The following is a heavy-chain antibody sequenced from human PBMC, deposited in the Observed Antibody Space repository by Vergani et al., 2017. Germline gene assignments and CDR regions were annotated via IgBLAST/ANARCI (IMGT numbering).Heavy chain of an antibody. Sequence: QVQLQESGPGLVKPSQTLSLTCTVSGGSISSGGYYWSWIRQHPGKGLEWIGYIYYSGSTYYNPSLKSRVTISVDTSKNQFSLKLSSVTAAATAVYYWAREEVPLRSGSYGWFDPWGQGTLVTVSS. CDR3: AREEVPLRSGSYGWFDP. CDR1: GGSISSGGYY. V-gene: IGHV4-31*03. J-gene: IGHJ5*02. D-gene: IGHD3-10*01. CDR2: IYYSGST.